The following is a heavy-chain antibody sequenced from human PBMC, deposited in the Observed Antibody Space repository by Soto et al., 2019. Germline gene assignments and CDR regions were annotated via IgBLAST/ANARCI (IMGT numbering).Heavy chain of an antibody. J-gene: IGHJ4*02. Sequence: QVQLVESGGGVVQPGRSLRLSCAASGFTFSSYAMHWVRQAPGKGLEGVAVISYDGSNKYYADSVKGRFTISRDNSKKTLYLQMNSLRAEDTAIYYCARDLEMATKSLGDYWGQGTLVTVSS. V-gene: IGHV3-30-3*01. D-gene: IGHD5-12*01. CDR3: ARDLEMATKSLGDY. CDR1: GFTFSSYA. CDR2: ISYDGSNK.